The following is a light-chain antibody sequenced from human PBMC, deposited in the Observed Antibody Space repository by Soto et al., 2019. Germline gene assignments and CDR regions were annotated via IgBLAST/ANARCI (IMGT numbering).Light chain of an antibody. J-gene: IGKJ1*01. CDR1: QTISTW. Sequence: DIQMTQSPSTLSASVGDRVTITCRASQTISTWLAWYQQKPGKAPKLLIYDASTLESGVPSRFSGSGSGTEFTLTISTLQPDDFETYYCQQYTRTLGQGTKVDIK. CDR3: QQYTRT. CDR2: DAS. V-gene: IGKV1-5*01.